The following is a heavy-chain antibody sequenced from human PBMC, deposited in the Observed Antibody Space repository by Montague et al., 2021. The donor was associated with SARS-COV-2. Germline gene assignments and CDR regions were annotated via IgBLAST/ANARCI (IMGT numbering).Heavy chain of an antibody. CDR1: GGSMSSYH. J-gene: IGHJ4*02. Sequence: SETMSLTCSVSGGSMSSYHWVWIRQPPGKGLDWIGYVSYRGSTNYNLSLKSRVTISLDTSKNRFSLRVTSVTAADTAVYYCARDVRYYYDQWGQGILVTVSS. V-gene: IGHV4-59*01. CDR3: ARDVRYYYDQ. D-gene: IGHD3-10*01. CDR2: VSYRGST.